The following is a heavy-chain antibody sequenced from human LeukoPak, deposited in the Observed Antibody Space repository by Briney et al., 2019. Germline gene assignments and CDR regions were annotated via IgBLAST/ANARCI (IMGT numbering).Heavy chain of an antibody. CDR2: IIPSLDIP. V-gene: IGHV1-69*04. J-gene: IGHJ4*02. D-gene: IGHD1-26*01. Sequence: SVKVSFKASGDTFIRYAISWVRQAPGQGLEWMGRIIPSLDIPNYPQKFQGRVTITADKSTSTAYMEVRSLGSEDTAVYYCARSVGGATTPRFDYWGQGTLVTVSS. CDR3: ARSVGGATTPRFDY. CDR1: GDTFIRYA.